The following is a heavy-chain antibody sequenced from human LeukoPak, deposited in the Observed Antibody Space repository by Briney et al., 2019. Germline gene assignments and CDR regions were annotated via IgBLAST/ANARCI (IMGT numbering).Heavy chain of an antibody. Sequence: PLETLSLTCTVSGGSISSYYWSWIRQPPGKGLEWIGYIYYSGSTNYNPSLKSRVTISVDTSKNQFSLKLSSVTAADTAVYYCARQGKLLWFGELFGYYYYGMDVWGQGTTVTVSS. D-gene: IGHD3-10*01. J-gene: IGHJ6*02. CDR1: GGSISSYY. V-gene: IGHV4-59*08. CDR3: ARQGKLLWFGELFGYYYYGMDV. CDR2: IYYSGST.